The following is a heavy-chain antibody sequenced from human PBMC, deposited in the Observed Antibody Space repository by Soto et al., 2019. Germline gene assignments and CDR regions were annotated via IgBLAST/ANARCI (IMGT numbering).Heavy chain of an antibody. Sequence: QVQLQESGPGLVKASGTLSLTCAVSGASMDSSNWWSWVRQAPGKGLEWIGEIFHSGNTRYNPSLKSRVTILIDKSKNQFSLKVISVTAADTAVYHCARDARGDTSENPWFDPWGQGTLVTVSS. CDR2: IFHSGNT. CDR1: GASMDSSNW. J-gene: IGHJ5*02. D-gene: IGHD5-18*01. V-gene: IGHV4-4*02. CDR3: ARDARGDTSENPWFDP.